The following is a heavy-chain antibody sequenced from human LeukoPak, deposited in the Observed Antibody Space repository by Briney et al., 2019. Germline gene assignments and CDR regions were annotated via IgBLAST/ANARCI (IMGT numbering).Heavy chain of an antibody. V-gene: IGHV4-59*06. CDR3: ARSTISLPTFDY. Sequence: SETLSLTCTVSGGSISSYYWSWIRQHPGKGLEWIGYIYYSGSTYYNPSLKSRVTISVDTSKNQFSLKLSSVTAADTAVYYCARSTISLPTFDYWGQGTLVTVSS. J-gene: IGHJ4*02. D-gene: IGHD3-3*01. CDR1: GGSISSYY. CDR2: IYYSGST.